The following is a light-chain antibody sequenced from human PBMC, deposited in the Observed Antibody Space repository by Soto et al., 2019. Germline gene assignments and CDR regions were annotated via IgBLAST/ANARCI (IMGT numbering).Light chain of an antibody. CDR3: SSYACYNNGV. CDR1: SSDVGGYND. V-gene: IGLV2-8*01. Sequence: QSALTQPPSASGSPGQSVTISCTGTSSDVGGYNDVSWYQQHPGKAPKLMIYEVSKRPSGVPDRFSGSKSGNTASLTVSGLQAEDEADYYCSSYACYNNGVFGGGTQLTVL. J-gene: IGLJ2*01. CDR2: EVS.